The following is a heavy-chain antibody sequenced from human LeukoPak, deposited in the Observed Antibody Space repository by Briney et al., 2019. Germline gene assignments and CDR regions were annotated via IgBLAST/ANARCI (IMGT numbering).Heavy chain of an antibody. Sequence: PGGSLRLSCAASGFTVSSYSVDCVRQAPGKGLEWVSSINTISSYIYYADSVKGRFTISRANAKNSLSLQMNSLRVEDTAVYYCMKLMRNCHSGGYYYYYDYWGQGTLVTASS. J-gene: IGHJ4*02. CDR1: GFTVSSYS. D-gene: IGHD3-22*01. V-gene: IGHV3-21*01. CDR2: INTISSYI. CDR3: MKLMRNCHSGGYYYYYDY.